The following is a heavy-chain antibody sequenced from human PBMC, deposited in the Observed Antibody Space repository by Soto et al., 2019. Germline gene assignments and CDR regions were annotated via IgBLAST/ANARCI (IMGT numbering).Heavy chain of an antibody. CDR1: GGTFSSYA. J-gene: IGHJ6*02. CDR3: ASLKMTTVTTNYYGMDV. D-gene: IGHD4-4*01. Sequence: SVKVSCKASGGTFSSYAISWVRQAPGQGLEWMGGIIPIFGTANYAQKFQGRVTITADESTSAAYMELSSLRSEDTAVYYCASLKMTTVTTNYYGMDVWGQGTTVTVSS. CDR2: IIPIFGTA. V-gene: IGHV1-69*13.